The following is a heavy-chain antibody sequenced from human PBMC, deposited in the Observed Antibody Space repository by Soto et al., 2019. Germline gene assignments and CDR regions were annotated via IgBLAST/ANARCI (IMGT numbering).Heavy chain of an antibody. CDR3: AGVIAARHTQYYYYYMDV. Sequence: ASVKVSCKASGYTFTSYYMHWVRQAPGQGLEWMGIINPSGGSTSYAQKFQGRVTMTRDTSTSTVYMELSSLRSEDTAVYYCAGVIAARHTQYYYYYMDVWGKGTTVTVSS. D-gene: IGHD6-6*01. CDR1: GYTFTSYY. CDR2: INPSGGST. V-gene: IGHV1-46*03. J-gene: IGHJ6*03.